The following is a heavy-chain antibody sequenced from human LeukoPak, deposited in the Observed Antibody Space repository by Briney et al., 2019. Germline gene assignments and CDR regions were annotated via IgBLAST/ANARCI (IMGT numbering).Heavy chain of an antibody. CDR2: IYYSGST. CDR3: ARSVSGYEYYFDY. J-gene: IGHJ4*02. V-gene: IGHV4-39*07. CDR1: GGSISSSSYY. Sequence: SETLSLTCTVSGGSISSSSYYWGWIRQPPGQGLEWIGSIYYSGSTYYNPSLKSRVTISVDMSKNQFSLKLSSVTAADTAVYYCARSVSGYEYYFDYWGQGTLVTVSS. D-gene: IGHD5-12*01.